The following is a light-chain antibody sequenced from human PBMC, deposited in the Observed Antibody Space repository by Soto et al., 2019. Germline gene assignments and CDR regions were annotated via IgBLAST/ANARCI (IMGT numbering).Light chain of an antibody. J-gene: IGKJ1*01. CDR2: KAS. V-gene: IGKV1-5*03. CDR3: QHYNGYSRT. CDR1: QSVDGW. Sequence: DFQMTQSPSTLSASVGDRVTLTCRASQSVDGWLAWYQQKPGRAPRLLIYKASSLETGVPSRFSGSGSGTEFTLTISSLQPDDFATYYCQHYNGYSRTFGQGTKLEIK.